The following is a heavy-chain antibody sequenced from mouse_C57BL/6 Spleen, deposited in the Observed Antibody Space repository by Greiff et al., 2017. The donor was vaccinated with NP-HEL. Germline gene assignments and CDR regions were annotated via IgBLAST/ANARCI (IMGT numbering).Heavy chain of an antibody. Sequence: VQLQQSGPELVIPGASVKISFKASGYTFTDYYMNWVKQSHGKSLEWIGDINPNNGGTSYNQKIKGKATWTADKSSSTAYMELRSLTSEDSAVYYCARLRRPYAMDYWGQGTSVTVSS. CDR3: ARLRRPYAMDY. CDR2: INPNNGGT. D-gene: IGHD1-2*01. CDR1: GYTFTDYY. J-gene: IGHJ4*01. V-gene: IGHV1-26*01.